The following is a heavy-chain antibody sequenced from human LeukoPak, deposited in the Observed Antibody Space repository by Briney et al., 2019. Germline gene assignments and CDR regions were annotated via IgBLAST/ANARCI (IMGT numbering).Heavy chain of an antibody. D-gene: IGHD1-14*01. Sequence: GASVKVSCKASGYTFTSYYTHWVRQAPGQGLEWMGIINPSGGDTSYAQKFQGRLTMTRDTSTNTVYMELTRLKSEDTAVYYCAREVMDNLRFDYWGQGTLVTVSS. CDR2: INPSGGDT. CDR3: AREVMDNLRFDY. J-gene: IGHJ4*02. V-gene: IGHV1-46*01. CDR1: GYTFTSYY.